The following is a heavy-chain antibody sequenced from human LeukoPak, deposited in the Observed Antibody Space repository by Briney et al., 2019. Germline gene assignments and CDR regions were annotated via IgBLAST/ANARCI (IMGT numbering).Heavy chain of an antibody. V-gene: IGHV4-4*08. CDR2: ISTGGDI. Sequence: NPSDTLSHTCAVSAGSICNSYCSWARQPPGKGLQFIGYISTGGDINYNPSLRSRATMSINPSNNQLSLTLTSVTTADTAVYFCVRGPGRGYDLEPWGQGSLVTVSS. D-gene: IGHD3-22*01. CDR3: VRGPGRGYDLEP. CDR1: AGSICNSY. J-gene: IGHJ5*02.